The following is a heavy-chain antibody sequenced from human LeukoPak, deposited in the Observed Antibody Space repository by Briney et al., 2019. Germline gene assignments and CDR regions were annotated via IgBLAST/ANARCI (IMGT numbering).Heavy chain of an antibody. Sequence: GGSLRLSYAASGFTVSSNYMSWVRQAPGKGLEWVANIKQDGSEKHYVDSVKGRFTISRDNAKNSLYLQMSSLRAEDTAVYYCTRVEETATTAAIIRKYSYYYYYMDVWGKGNTVTVSS. J-gene: IGHJ6*03. CDR3: TRVEETATTAAIIRKYSYYYYYMDV. CDR1: GFTVSSNY. CDR2: IKQDGSEK. V-gene: IGHV3-7*01. D-gene: IGHD4-11*01.